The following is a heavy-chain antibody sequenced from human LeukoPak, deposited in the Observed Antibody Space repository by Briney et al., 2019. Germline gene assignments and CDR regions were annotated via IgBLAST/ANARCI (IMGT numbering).Heavy chain of an antibody. Sequence: SETLSLTCAVYGGSFSGYYWSWIRQPPGKGLEWIGEINHSGSTNYNPSLKSRVTISVDTSKNQFSLKLSSVTAADTAVYYCARSLWFPDYWGQGTLVTVSS. J-gene: IGHJ4*02. CDR2: INHSGST. V-gene: IGHV4-34*01. CDR3: ARSLWFPDY. CDR1: GGSFSGYY. D-gene: IGHD3-10*01.